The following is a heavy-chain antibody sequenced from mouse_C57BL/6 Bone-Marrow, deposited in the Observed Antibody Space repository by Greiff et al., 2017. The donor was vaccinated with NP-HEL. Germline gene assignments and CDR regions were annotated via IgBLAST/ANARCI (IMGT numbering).Heavy chain of an antibody. CDR3: ARDYGSRYGNYFDY. D-gene: IGHD1-1*01. Sequence: VQLQQSGPELVKPGASVKIPCKASGYTFTDYNMDWVKQSHGKSLEWIGDINPNNGGTIYNQKFKGKATLTVDKSSSTAYMELRSLTSEDTAVYYCARDYGSRYGNYFDYWGQGTTLTVSS. V-gene: IGHV1-18*01. CDR1: GYTFTDYN. J-gene: IGHJ2*01. CDR2: INPNNGGT.